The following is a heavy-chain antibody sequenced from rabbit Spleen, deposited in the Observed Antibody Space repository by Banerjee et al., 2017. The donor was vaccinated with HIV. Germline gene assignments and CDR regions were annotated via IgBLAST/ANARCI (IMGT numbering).Heavy chain of an antibody. CDR2: IYTTHGQT. CDR1: GFSFSSSYW. CDR3: ARGYSNGYNNYVNAFSL. J-gene: IGHJ4*01. D-gene: IGHD6-1*01. Sequence: QSLEESGGGLVKPGASLTLTCTASGFSFSSSYWIWWVRQAPGKGLEWIGCIYTTHGQTYYASWAKGRFTISKASSTTVTLQMTSLTAADTATYFCARGYSNGYNNYVNAFSLWGQGTLVTVS. V-gene: IGHV1S40*01.